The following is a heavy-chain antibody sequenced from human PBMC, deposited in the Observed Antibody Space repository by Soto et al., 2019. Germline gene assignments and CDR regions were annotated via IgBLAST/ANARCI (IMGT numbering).Heavy chain of an antibody. V-gene: IGHV5-10-1*01. CDR1: GYSFTSYW. CDR2: IDPSDSYT. J-gene: IGHJ6*02. D-gene: IGHD3-10*01. CDR3: ARFGLERRLARNYYYYYGMDV. Sequence: PGESLKISCKGSGYSFTSYWISWVRQMPGKGLEWMGRIDPSDSYTNYSPSFQGHVTISADKSINTAYLQWSSLKASDTAIYYCARFGLERRLARNYYYYYGMDVWGPGTTVTVSS.